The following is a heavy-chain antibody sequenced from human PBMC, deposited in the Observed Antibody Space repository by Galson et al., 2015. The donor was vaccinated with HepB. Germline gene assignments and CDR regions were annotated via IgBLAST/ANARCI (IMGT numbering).Heavy chain of an antibody. J-gene: IGHJ6*02. CDR3: VKDVSLYCTSSSCHFGTDV. CDR1: GFTFSDYY. D-gene: IGHD2-15*01. Sequence: SLRLSCAASGFTFSDYYMSWIRQAPGKGLEWVSKISSSSSYTNYADSVTGRFTISRDNAHNSLYLQMDSLRADDTAVYYCVKDVSLYCTSSSCHFGTDVWGQGTTVTVSS. V-gene: IGHV3-11*06. CDR2: ISSSSSYT.